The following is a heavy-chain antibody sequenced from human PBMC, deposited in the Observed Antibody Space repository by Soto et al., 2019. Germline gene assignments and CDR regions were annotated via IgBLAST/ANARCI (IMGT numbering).Heavy chain of an antibody. CDR3: VRGSWYYDSSGYSPFDI. Sequence: QVQLVQSGAEVKKPGASVKVSCKASGYTFTSYYMHWVRQAPGQGLEWMGIINPSGGSTSYAQKFQGRVTMTRDTSTSTVYMELSSLRSEDTAVYYCVRGSWYYDSSGYSPFDIWGQGTLVTVSS. CDR1: GYTFTSYY. J-gene: IGHJ4*02. D-gene: IGHD3-22*01. V-gene: IGHV1-46*01. CDR2: INPSGGST.